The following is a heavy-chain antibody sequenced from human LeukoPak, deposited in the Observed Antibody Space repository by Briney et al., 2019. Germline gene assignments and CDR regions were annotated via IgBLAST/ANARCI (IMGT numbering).Heavy chain of an antibody. V-gene: IGHV4-59*01. CDR1: GGSISSYY. D-gene: IGHD3-10*01. CDR3: ARDYYGSRSFPNWFDP. J-gene: IGHJ5*02. CDR2: IYYSGST. Sequence: SSETLSLTCTVSGGSISSYYWSWIRQPPGKGLEWIGYIYYSGSTNYNPSLKSRVTISVDTSKNQFSLKLSSVTAADTAVYYCARDYYGSRSFPNWFDPWGQGTLVTVSS.